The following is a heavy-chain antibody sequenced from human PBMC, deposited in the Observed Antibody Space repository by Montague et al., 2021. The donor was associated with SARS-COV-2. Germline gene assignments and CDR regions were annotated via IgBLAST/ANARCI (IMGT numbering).Heavy chain of an antibody. D-gene: IGHD5-12*01. CDR1: GSISGYY. J-gene: IGHJ4*02. Sequence: SETLSLTCTVSGSISGYYWTCFRQSAGKGLEWIGRISSSRGIAYNASPQIRLTMLLDTSKNQLSLILLTVTAAATAAYYCARRYIGYNRRFDFWGQGTMVTVSP. V-gene: IGHV4-4*07. CDR2: ISSSRGI. CDR3: ARRYIGYNRRFDF.